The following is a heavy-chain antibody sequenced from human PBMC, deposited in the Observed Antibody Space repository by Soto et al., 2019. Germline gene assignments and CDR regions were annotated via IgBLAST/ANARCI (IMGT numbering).Heavy chain of an antibody. CDR2: ISSSSNTI. Sequence: EVQLVESGGGLVQPGGSLRLSCTTSGFTFSTYSMNWVRQTPGKGLEWVSYISSSSNTIYYADSVKGRFTISRDNAKNSVYLQMNSLRAEDSAVYYCARATVYCAGECHPYFAYWGQGTLVTVSS. D-gene: IGHD2-21*01. J-gene: IGHJ4*02. CDR3: ARATVYCAGECHPYFAY. V-gene: IGHV3-48*01. CDR1: GFTFSTYS.